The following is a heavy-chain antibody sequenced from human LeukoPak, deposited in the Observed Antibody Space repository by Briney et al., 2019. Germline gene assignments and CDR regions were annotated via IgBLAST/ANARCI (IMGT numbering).Heavy chain of an antibody. V-gene: IGHV1-8*01. CDR2: MKSNNGHT. CDR1: GYTFTSFD. J-gene: IGHJ4*02. D-gene: IGHD7-27*01. CDR3: ARGPPNWGMVGY. Sequence: GASVKVSCKASGYTFTSFDFNWVRQATGQGLEWMGWMKSNNGHTGYAQKFQGRVTMTRDTSISTAYMELSSQTFEDTAVYYCARGPPNWGMVGYWGQGTLVTVSS.